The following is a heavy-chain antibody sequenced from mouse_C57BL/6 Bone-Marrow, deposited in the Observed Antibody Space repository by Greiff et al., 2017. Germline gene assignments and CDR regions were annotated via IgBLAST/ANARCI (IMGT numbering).Heavy chain of an antibody. Sequence: EVQVVESGGGLVKPGGSLKLSCAASGFTFSSYAMSWVRQTPEKRLEWVATISDGGSYTYYPDNVKGRFTISRENAKNNLYLQMSHLKSEDTAMYYCARDGVAYWGQGTLVTVSA. V-gene: IGHV5-4*01. CDR3: ARDGVAY. J-gene: IGHJ3*01. CDR2: ISDGGSYT. CDR1: GFTFSSYA.